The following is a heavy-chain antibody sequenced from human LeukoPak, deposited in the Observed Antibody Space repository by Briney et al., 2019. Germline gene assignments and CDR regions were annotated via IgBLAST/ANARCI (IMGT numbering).Heavy chain of an antibody. Sequence: PGGSLRLSCLGSGFTFSTYWMSWVRQAPGKGLEWVANIKQDGSEKYYVDSVKGRFTISRDNAKNSLSLHMNSLRAEDTAVYYCARDRGECTNGVCYYHDFDYWGQGTLVTVSS. V-gene: IGHV3-7*01. CDR1: GFTFSTYW. D-gene: IGHD2-8*01. CDR3: ARDRGECTNGVCYYHDFDY. J-gene: IGHJ4*02. CDR2: IKQDGSEK.